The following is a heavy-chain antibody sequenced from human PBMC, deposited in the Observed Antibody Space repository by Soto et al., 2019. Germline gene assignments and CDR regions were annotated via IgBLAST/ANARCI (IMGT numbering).Heavy chain of an antibody. V-gene: IGHV1-46*01. CDR2: INPSGGST. CDR3: ARENSSGLDY. CDR1: GYTFTSYY. J-gene: IGHJ4*02. Sequence: QVQLVQSGAEVKKPGASVKVSCKASGYTFTSYYMHWVRQAPGQGLEWMGIINPSGGSTSYAQKFQGRVTMARDPSTSTVDREVGSLGTAETAVYYCARENSSGLDYWGQGTLVTVSS. D-gene: IGHD6-19*01.